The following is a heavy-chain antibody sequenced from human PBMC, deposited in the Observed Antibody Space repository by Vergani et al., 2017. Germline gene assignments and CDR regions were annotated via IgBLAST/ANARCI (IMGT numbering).Heavy chain of an antibody. D-gene: IGHD2-15*01. CDR1: GYSISSGYY. CDR3: VRDPRESGGPYSGC. Sequence: QVQLQESGPGLLKPSETLSLTCTVSGYSISSGYYWGWIRQPPGKGLEWIGSISHSGYTFYSPSLKSRVSMSVDTSKNQFSLRVNSVTAADTAVYYCVRDPRESGGPYSGCWGRGTLVSVSS. J-gene: IGHJ4*02. CDR2: ISHSGYT. V-gene: IGHV4-38-2*02.